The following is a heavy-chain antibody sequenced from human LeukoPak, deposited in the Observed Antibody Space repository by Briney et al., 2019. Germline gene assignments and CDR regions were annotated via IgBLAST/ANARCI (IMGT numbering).Heavy chain of an antibody. D-gene: IGHD2-2*01. CDR1: GFTFSSYG. CDR2: IRYDGGNK. CDR3: AKDSGDIVVVPAAHYYYYYYMDV. J-gene: IGHJ6*03. Sequence: PGGSLRLSCAASGFTFSSYGMHWVRQAPGKGLEWVAFIRYDGGNKYYADSVKGRFTISRDNSKNTLYLQMNSLRAEDTAVYYCAKDSGDIVVVPAAHYYYYYYMDVWGKGTTVTISS. V-gene: IGHV3-30*02.